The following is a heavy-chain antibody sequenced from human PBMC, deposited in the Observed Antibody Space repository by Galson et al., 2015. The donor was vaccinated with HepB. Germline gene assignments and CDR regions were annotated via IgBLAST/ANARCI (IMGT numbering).Heavy chain of an antibody. D-gene: IGHD3-3*01. CDR2: IWYDGRNK. CDR3: ARDPDRFSFDY. J-gene: IGHJ4*02. CDR1: GFTFSTYG. Sequence: SLRLSCAASGFTFSTYGMHWVRQAPGKGLEWVAVIWYDGRNKYYAESVKGRFTISRDNSKNTLYLLMNSLRAEDTAVYYCARDPDRFSFDYWGQGTLVTVSS. V-gene: IGHV3-33*01.